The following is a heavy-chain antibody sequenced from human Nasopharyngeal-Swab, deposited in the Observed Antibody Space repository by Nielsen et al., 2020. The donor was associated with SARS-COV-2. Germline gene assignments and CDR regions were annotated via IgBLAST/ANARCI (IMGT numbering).Heavy chain of an antibody. CDR1: GYTFTDYS. CDR3: ARSGGVGIVAFDM. CDR2: INPNSGDT. Sequence: ASVKVSCKVSGYTFTDYSTHWVRQAPGQGLEWMGRINPNSGDTNYAQKFQGRLTMTRDTSISTAYMELSGLRSDDTVVYYCARSGGVGIVAFDMWGQGTMVTVSS. V-gene: IGHV1-2*05. J-gene: IGHJ3*02. D-gene: IGHD2-8*02.